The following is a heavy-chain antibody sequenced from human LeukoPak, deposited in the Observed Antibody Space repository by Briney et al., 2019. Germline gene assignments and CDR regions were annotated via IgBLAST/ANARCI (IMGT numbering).Heavy chain of an antibody. CDR3: ARSTRLFRQYDY. Sequence: GGSLRLSCAASGFTVSSNYMSWVRQAPGKGLEWVSVIYSGGSTYYADSVKGRFTISRDNSKNTLYLQMNSLRAEDTAVYYCARSTRLFRQYDYWGQGTLVTVSS. CDR1: GFTVSSNY. J-gene: IGHJ4*02. D-gene: IGHD3-22*01. V-gene: IGHV3-53*01. CDR2: IYSGGST.